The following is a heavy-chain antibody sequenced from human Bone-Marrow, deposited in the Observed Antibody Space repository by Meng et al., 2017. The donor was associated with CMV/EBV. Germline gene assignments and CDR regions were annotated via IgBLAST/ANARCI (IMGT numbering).Heavy chain of an antibody. D-gene: IGHD2-15*01. CDR1: GFTFSSYS. J-gene: IGHJ4*02. CDR3: ARAGYCSSGSWYLPDDY. CDR2: ISSSSSYI. Sequence: GESLKISCAASGFTFSSYSMNWVRQAPGKGLEWVSSISSSSSYIYYADSVKGRFTISRDNSKNTLYLQMNSLRAEDTAVYYCARAGYCSSGSWYLPDDYWGQGTLVTVSS. V-gene: IGHV3-21*01.